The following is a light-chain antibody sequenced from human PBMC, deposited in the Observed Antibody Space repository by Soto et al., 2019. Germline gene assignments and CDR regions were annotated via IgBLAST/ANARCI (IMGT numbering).Light chain of an antibody. CDR3: SSYTSTNTWV. V-gene: IGLV2-14*01. CDR2: VVS. J-gene: IGLJ3*02. CDR1: SSDIGAYNY. Sequence: QSALTQPASVSGSPGQSITISCTGTSSDIGAYNYVSWYQQHPGKAPQLMISVVSDRPSGVSNRFSGSKSGNTASLTISGLQAEDEGDYYCSSYTSTNTWVFGGGTQLTVL.